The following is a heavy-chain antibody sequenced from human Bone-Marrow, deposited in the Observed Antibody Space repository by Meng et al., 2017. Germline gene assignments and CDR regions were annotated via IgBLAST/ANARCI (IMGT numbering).Heavy chain of an antibody. D-gene: IGHD6-19*01. J-gene: IGHJ1*01. CDR1: GGSISSYY. V-gene: IGHV4-59*12. CDR3: ARGRRGIAVAVLNSEYFQH. CDR2: IYYSGST. Sequence: SETLSLTCTVSGGSISSYYWSWIRQPPGKGLEWIGYIYYSGSTNYNPSLKSRVTISVDTSKNQFSLKLSSVTAADTAVYYCARGRRGIAVAVLNSEYFQHWGQGTLVTVSS.